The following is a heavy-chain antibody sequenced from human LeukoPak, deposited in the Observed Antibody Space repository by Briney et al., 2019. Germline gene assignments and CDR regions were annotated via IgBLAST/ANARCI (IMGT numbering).Heavy chain of an antibody. CDR3: ASYTVTTGIFDY. Sequence: DPSETLSLTCTVSGGSISSGDYYWSWIRQPPGKGLEWIGYIYYSGSTYYNPSLKSRVTISVDTSKNQFSLKLSSVTAADTAVYYCASYTVTTGIFDYWGQGTLVTVSS. CDR2: IYYSGST. CDR1: GGSISSGDYY. D-gene: IGHD4-17*01. V-gene: IGHV4-30-4*01. J-gene: IGHJ4*02.